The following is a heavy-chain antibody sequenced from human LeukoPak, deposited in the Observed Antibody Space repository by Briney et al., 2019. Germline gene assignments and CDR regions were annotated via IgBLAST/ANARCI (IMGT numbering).Heavy chain of an antibody. D-gene: IGHD3-10*01. Sequence: PGGSLRLSCAASGFTFGSYVMSWVRQAPGKGLEWVSAISGSGGSTYYEDSVKGRFTTSRDNSKNTLYLQMNSLGAEDTAVYYCAKDVRYGSGSYYPTYFDYWGQGTLVTVSS. CDR2: ISGSGGST. CDR3: AKDVRYGSGSYYPTYFDY. V-gene: IGHV3-23*01. J-gene: IGHJ4*02. CDR1: GFTFGSYV.